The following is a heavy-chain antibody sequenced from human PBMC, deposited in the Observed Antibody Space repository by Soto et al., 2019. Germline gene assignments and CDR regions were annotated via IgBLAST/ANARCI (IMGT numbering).Heavy chain of an antibody. CDR2: ISSRSDL. Sequence: GGSLRLSCVGSGFTFSTYSINWVRQAPGKGLEWVSSISSRSDLYCEDSVKGRFTISRDNAKNSVSLQMNSLRAEDTAVYYCAREYTAGPLAYGLDVWGQGTTVTVSS. CDR3: AREYTAGPLAYGLDV. J-gene: IGHJ6*02. V-gene: IGHV3-21*01. D-gene: IGHD2-2*02. CDR1: GFTFSTYS.